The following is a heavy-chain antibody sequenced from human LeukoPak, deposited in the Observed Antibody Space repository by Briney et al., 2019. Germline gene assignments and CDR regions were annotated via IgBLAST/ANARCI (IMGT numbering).Heavy chain of an antibody. CDR3: ARVEASGYDYGAFDY. D-gene: IGHD5-12*01. V-gene: IGHV3-66*01. CDR2: IYSGGST. CDR1: EFSVGRNY. J-gene: IGHJ4*02. Sequence: GGSLRLSCAASEFSVGRNYMTWVRQAPGKGLVWVSLIYSGGSTYYADSVKGRFTISRDNAKNSLYLQMNSLRAEDTAVYYCARVEASGYDYGAFDYWGQGTLVTVSS.